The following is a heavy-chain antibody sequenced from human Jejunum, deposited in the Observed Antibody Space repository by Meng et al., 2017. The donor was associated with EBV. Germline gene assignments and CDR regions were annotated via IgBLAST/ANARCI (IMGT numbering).Heavy chain of an antibody. CDR1: GYTFSSYG. Sequence: QVHLVQSGAEVKKPGSAVKVSVKAAGYTFSSYGITWVRQAPGQGLEWMGWISAYNGNTDYAQKFQGRVTLTTDTSTSTAYMELRSLRSDDTAVYYCARDLETWTGATKGHWFDPWGQGTLVTVSS. J-gene: IGHJ5*02. CDR2: ISAYNGNT. D-gene: IGHD4/OR15-4a*01. CDR3: ARDLETWTGATKGHWFDP. V-gene: IGHV1-18*01.